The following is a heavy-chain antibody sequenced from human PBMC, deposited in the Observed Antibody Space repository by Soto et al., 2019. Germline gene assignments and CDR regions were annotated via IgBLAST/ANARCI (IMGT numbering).Heavy chain of an antibody. CDR3: AKGGITLVRGSFDY. Sequence: EVQLLESGGGLVQPGGSLRLSCAVSGFSLSNYAMSWVRQAPGKGLEWVSAISGSGSNTYYIDSVKGRFTISRDRSKTTLFLQMNNLRAEDRAVYYCAKGGITLVRGSFDYWGQGALVTVSS. D-gene: IGHD3-10*01. J-gene: IGHJ4*02. CDR1: GFSLSNYA. V-gene: IGHV3-23*01. CDR2: ISGSGSNT.